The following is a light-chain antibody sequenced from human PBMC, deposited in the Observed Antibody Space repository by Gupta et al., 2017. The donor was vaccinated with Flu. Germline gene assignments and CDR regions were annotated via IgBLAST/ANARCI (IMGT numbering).Light chain of an antibody. CDR3: QSYDSSLIAYV. CDR2: GNN. Sequence: QSVLTQPPSVSGAPGQRVTISCTGSSSNIGTVYDVHWYQQLPGTAPKLLIYGNNNRPSGVPDRFSGSKSGTSASLAITGLQAEDEADYYCQSYDSSLIAYVFGTGTKVTVL. CDR1: SSNIGTVYD. J-gene: IGLJ1*01. V-gene: IGLV1-40*01.